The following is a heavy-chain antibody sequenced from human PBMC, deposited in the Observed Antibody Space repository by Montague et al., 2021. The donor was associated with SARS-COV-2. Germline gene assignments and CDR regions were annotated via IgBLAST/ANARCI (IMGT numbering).Heavy chain of an antibody. CDR1: GGSFSTYS. V-gene: IGHV4-34*01. CDR2: IHHGGST. Sequence: SETLSLTCAVHGGSFSTYSWNWIRQPPGKGLEWIWEIHHGGSTNYNPSLKSRVTISADTSKNQFSLKLTSVAAADTAVYYCARLGDGVVPSPILGVGPSYSYYHMDVWGKGTTVTVSS. D-gene: IGHD3-10*01. J-gene: IGHJ6*03. CDR3: ARLGDGVVPSPILGVGPSYSYYHMDV.